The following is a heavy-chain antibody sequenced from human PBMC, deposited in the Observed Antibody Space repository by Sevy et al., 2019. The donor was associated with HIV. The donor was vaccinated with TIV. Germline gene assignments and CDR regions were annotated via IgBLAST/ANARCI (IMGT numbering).Heavy chain of an antibody. Sequence: GGSLRLSCVASGFAPGFSFDDYAMQWVRQAPGKGLEWVGLITWNGVTTFYREYMEGRFTISRDNSKNSLYLQMTSLRTEDTAFYYCAKEADYDDSSGYLDSWGQGALVTVSS. CDR2: ITWNGVTT. J-gene: IGHJ4*02. D-gene: IGHD3-22*01. V-gene: IGHV3-43D*03. CDR1: GFAPGFSFDDYA. CDR3: AKEADYDDSSGYLDS.